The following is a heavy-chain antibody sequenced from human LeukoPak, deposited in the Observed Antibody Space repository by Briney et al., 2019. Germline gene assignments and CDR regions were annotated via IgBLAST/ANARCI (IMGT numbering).Heavy chain of an antibody. J-gene: IGHJ4*02. Sequence: PGGSLRLSCAASGFTFSSYSMNWVRQAPGKGLEWVSSISSSSSYIYYADSVKGRFTISRDNAKNSLYLEMNSLTAEDTAVYYCARSYYDRSGYWCYWGQGTLVTVSS. CDR1: GFTFSSYS. V-gene: IGHV3-21*01. D-gene: IGHD3-22*01. CDR2: ISSSSSYI. CDR3: ARSYYDRSGYWCY.